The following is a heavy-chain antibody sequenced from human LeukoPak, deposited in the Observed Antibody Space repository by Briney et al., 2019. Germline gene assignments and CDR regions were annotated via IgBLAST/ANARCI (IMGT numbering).Heavy chain of an antibody. V-gene: IGHV3-23*01. Sequence: PGGSLRLSCAASGFTFSSYAMSWVRQAPGKGLEWVSAISGSGGSTYYADSVKGRFTISRDNSKNSLYLQMNSLRAEDTAVYYCTRQNYDFGSGYNYEYNWFDPWGQGTLVTVSS. J-gene: IGHJ5*02. CDR3: TRQNYDFGSGYNYEYNWFDP. D-gene: IGHD3-3*01. CDR1: GFTFSSYA. CDR2: ISGSGGST.